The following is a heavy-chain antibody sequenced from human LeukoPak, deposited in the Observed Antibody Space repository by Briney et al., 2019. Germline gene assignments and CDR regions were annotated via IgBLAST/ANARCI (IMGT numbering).Heavy chain of an antibody. Sequence: GESLKISCKGSGYTFTNYWIGWVRQMPGKGLEWMAIIYPGDSDTTYDPAFQGQVTFSVDKSVSTAYLQWSSLKASDTAMYYCARFLYSSDWLYYFDYWGQGTLVTVSS. CDR3: ARFLYSSDWLYYFDY. V-gene: IGHV5-51*01. J-gene: IGHJ4*02. D-gene: IGHD6-19*01. CDR2: IYPGDSDT. CDR1: GYTFTNYW.